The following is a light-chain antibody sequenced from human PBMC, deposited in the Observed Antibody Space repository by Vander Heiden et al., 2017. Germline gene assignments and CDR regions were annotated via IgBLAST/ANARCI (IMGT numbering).Light chain of an antibody. CDR3: QQRNNWPADT. CDR1: QSVANY. V-gene: IGKV3-11*01. J-gene: IGKJ5*01. CDR2: DAS. Sequence: EIVFTQSPATLSLSPGERATLSCRASQSVANYLGWYQQKPGQAPRLLIYDASKRDTGIPARFSGSGYGTDFTLSSSNRDPEDFAVYYCQQRNNWPADTVGQGTRLEIK.